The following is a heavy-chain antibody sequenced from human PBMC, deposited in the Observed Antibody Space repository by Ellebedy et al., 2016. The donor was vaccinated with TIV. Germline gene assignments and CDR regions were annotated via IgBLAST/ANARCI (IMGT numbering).Heavy chain of an antibody. CDR3: AKEKVGGNSGYWYFDF. J-gene: IGHJ2*01. V-gene: IGHV3-9*01. CDR2: ISWNSARI. D-gene: IGHD4-23*01. CDR1: GFDFDEFA. Sequence: SLKISCAASGFDFDEFAVHWVRQAPGKGLEWVSGISWNSARIRYADSVKGRFTISRDNATNSVYLQMNSLTAEDTAFYFRAKEKVGGNSGYWYFDFWGRGTLVTVSS.